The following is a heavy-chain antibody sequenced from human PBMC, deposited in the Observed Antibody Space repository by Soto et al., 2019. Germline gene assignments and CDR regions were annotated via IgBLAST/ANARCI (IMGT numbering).Heavy chain of an antibody. D-gene: IGHD3-16*01. CDR3: ARGALGSYYFDY. CDR1: GFTFNNYW. CDR2: IKYDATST. J-gene: IGHJ4*02. V-gene: IGHV3-74*01. Sequence: GGSLRLSCAASGFTFNNYWIHWVRQAPGKGLVWVSRIKYDATSTNYADSVKGRFSISRDNAKNTVYLQMSSLRGDDTAVYYCARGALGSYYFDYWGQGTLVTVSS.